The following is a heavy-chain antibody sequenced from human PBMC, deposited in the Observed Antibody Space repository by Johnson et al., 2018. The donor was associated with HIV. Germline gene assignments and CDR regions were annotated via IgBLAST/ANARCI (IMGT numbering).Heavy chain of an antibody. CDR1: GFTFSDYV. D-gene: IGHD5-24*01. V-gene: IGHV3-30*02. CDR3: TSRRDGYNRIGI. Sequence: QMLLVESGGGVVQPGGSLTLSCAASGFTFSDYVMHWVRQAPGKGLEWVAFIRFDGSNKYYAKSVTGRFTISRDNSKNTLYLQMNSLTSDDTAGYYCTSRRDGYNRIGIWGQGTMVTVSS. J-gene: IGHJ3*02. CDR2: IRFDGSNK.